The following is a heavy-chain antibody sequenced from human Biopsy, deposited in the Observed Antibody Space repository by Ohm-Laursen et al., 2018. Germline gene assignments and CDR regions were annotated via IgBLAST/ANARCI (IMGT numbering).Heavy chain of an antibody. CDR2: IRDKANSYTT. J-gene: IGHJ5*01. CDR3: ARAGRYCSGGGCYSWFDS. CDR1: GFSFSDNY. Sequence: LRLSCAASGFSFSDNYMDWVRQAPGKGLEWVGRIRDKANSYTTDYAAPVKGRFTISRDDSKNSLYLQMNSLKTEDTALYYCARAGRYCSGGGCYSWFDSWGQGTLVTVSS. D-gene: IGHD2-15*01. V-gene: IGHV3-72*01.